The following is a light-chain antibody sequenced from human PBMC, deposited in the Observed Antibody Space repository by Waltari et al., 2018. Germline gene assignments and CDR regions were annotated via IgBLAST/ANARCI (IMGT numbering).Light chain of an antibody. CDR2: DDN. J-gene: IGLJ3*02. V-gene: IGLV2-23*01. CDR1: SSDVGYYNL. Sequence: QSALTQPASVSGSPGQSITISCTRTSSDVGYYNLVSWYQQYPGKAPKVMIYDDNRRPSGVSDRFSGSKSRNTASLTISGVQAEDESDYYCCSYAGSYTWVFGGGTKLTVL. CDR3: CSYAGSYTWV.